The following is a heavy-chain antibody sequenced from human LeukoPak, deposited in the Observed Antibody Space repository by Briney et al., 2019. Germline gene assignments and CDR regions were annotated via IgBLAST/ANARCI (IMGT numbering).Heavy chain of an antibody. J-gene: IGHJ4*02. V-gene: IGHV3-23*01. D-gene: IGHD3-3*01. CDR2: ISGSGGST. CDR1: GFTFSSYG. Sequence: PGGSLRLSCAASGFTFSSYGMHWVRQAPGKGLEWVSAISGSGGSTYYADSVKGRFTISRDNSKNTLYLQMNSLRAEDTAVYYCAKDRTDFWSGYFSYYFDYWGQGTLVTVSS. CDR3: AKDRTDFWSGYFSYYFDY.